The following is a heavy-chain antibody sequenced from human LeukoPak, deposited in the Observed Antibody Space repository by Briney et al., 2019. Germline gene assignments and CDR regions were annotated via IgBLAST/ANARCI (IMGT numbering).Heavy chain of an antibody. D-gene: IGHD1-1*01. CDR2: IYYSGST. CDR3: ASARTDYFDY. V-gene: IGHV4-59*01. Sequence: PSETLSLTCTVSGGSISSYYWSWIRQPPGKGLEWIGDIYYSGSTNYNPSLKSRVTISVDTSKNQFSLKLSSVTAADTAVYYCASARTDYFDYWGQGTLVTVSS. J-gene: IGHJ4*02. CDR1: GGSISSYY.